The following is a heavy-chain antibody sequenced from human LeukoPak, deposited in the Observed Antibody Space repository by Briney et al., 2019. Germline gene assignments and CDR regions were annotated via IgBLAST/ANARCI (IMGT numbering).Heavy chain of an antibody. CDR3: ARDRAVAGNSVWFDP. V-gene: IGHV1-2*02. CDR2: INPNSGGT. D-gene: IGHD6-19*01. Sequence: ASVKVSCKASGGTFSSYAISWVRQAPGQGLEWMGWINPNSGGTNYAQKFQGRVTMTRDTSISTAYMELSRLRSDDTAVYYCARDRAVAGNSVWFDPWGQGTLVTVSS. J-gene: IGHJ5*02. CDR1: GGTFSSYA.